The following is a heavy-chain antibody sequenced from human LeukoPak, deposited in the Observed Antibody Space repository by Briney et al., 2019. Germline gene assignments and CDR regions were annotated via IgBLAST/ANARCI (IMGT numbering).Heavy chain of an antibody. CDR3: VKDLMSGNIVVVPAILDH. CDR1: GFTFSNYA. Sequence: GGSLRLSCAASGFTFSNYAMSWVRQAPGKGLEYVSAISSHGGSTYYADSVKGRFTISRDNSKNTLYLQMSSLRAEDTAVYYCVKDLMSGNIVVVPAILDHWGQGTLVTVSS. V-gene: IGHV3-64D*09. D-gene: IGHD2-21*02. CDR2: ISSHGGST. J-gene: IGHJ4*02.